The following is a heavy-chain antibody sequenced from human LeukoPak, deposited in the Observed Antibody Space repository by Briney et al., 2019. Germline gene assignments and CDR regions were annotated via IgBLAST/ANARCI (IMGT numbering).Heavy chain of an antibody. V-gene: IGHV4-59*01. CDR1: GDSISSYY. CDR2: IYYSGNT. Sequence: PSETLSLTCTVSGDSISSYYWSWIRQPPGKGLEWIGYIYYSGNTNYNPSLKSRVTISVDTSKNQFSLRLNSITAADTAVYYCARARRVIDLDGSGTSDWFDPWGQGTLVTVSS. D-gene: IGHD3/OR15-3a*01. J-gene: IGHJ5*02. CDR3: ARARRVIDLDGSGTSDWFDP.